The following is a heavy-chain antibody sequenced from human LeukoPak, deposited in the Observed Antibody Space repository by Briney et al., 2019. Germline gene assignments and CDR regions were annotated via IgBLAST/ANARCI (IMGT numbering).Heavy chain of an antibody. Sequence: SETLSLTCTVSGGSISSYYWSWIRQPPGKGLEWIGYIYYSGSSDYNPSLKSRVTISVDTSRNQFSLKLRSVTAADTAVYYCARRHYDSSGYYVDWGQGTRVTVSS. D-gene: IGHD3-22*01. CDR2: IYYSGSS. CDR1: GGSISSYY. J-gene: IGHJ4*02. CDR3: ARRHYDSSGYYVD. V-gene: IGHV4-59*08.